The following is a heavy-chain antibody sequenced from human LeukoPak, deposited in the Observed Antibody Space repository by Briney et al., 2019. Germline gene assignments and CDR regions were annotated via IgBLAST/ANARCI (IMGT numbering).Heavy chain of an antibody. V-gene: IGHV3-7*01. CDR1: GFTFSIFW. D-gene: IGHD2-2*02. CDR3: ARDAHLSYTSGFDY. Sequence: GGSLRLSCAASGFTFSIFWMSWVRQAPGKGLEWVVNIKEDGSEKYYVDSVKGRFTISRDNSKNSLYLQMNSLRAQDTAVYYCARDAHLSYTSGFDYWGQGTLVTVSS. J-gene: IGHJ4*02. CDR2: IKEDGSEK.